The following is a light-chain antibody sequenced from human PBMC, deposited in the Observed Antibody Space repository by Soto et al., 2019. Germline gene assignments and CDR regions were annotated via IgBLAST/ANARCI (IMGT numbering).Light chain of an antibody. V-gene: IGLV1-44*01. Sequence: QSVLTQPPSASGTPGQRITISCSGSSSNVGTNAVSWYRRLPGAAPKLLIYNNRQRPSGVPDRFSGSKSGNSASLAISGLRSEDDADYYCAAWDDSLNRVVFGGGTKLTVL. J-gene: IGLJ2*01. CDR3: AAWDDSLNRVV. CDR2: NNR. CDR1: SSNVGTNA.